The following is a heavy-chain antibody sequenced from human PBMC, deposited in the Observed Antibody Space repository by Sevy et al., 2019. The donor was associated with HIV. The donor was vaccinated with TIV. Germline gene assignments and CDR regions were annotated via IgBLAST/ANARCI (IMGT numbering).Heavy chain of an antibody. CDR2: IKSKTDGGTT. J-gene: IGHJ4*02. D-gene: IGHD4-17*01. Sequence: LGGSLRLSCAASGFTFSNAWMSWVRQAPGKGLEWVGRIKSKTDGGTTDYAAPVKGRFTISRDDSKTTLYLQMNSLKTEDTAVYYCTTDFYTVTKGPARMGRNRKDDFDYWGQGTLVTVSS. CDR1: GFTFSNAW. CDR3: TTDFYTVTKGPARMGRNRKDDFDY. V-gene: IGHV3-15*01.